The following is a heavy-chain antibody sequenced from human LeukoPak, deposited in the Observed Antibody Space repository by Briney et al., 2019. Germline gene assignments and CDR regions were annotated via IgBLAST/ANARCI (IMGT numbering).Heavy chain of an antibody. D-gene: IGHD4-17*01. V-gene: IGHV3-23*01. CDR2: VSGSGGST. J-gene: IGHJ4*01. CDR3: AIGPPYGGYSD. CDR1: GFTFTTFA. Sequence: GGSLRLSCAASGFTFTTFAMTWVPQVPGKGPEGVSSVSGSGGSTYYAVSLKGRLTISRDNSKNTLYLQMNSLRAEDAAVYYCAIGPPYGGYSDWGQGTLVTVSS.